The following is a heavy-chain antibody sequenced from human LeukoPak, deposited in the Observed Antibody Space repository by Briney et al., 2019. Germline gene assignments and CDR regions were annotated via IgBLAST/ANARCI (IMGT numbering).Heavy chain of an antibody. CDR1: GGSFSGYY. V-gene: IGHV4-34*01. Sequence: SETLSLTCADYGGSFSGYYWSWIRQPPGKGLKWIGEINHSGSTNYNPSLKSRVTISVDTSKNQFSLKLSSVTAADTAVYYCARLVLMTEHFDCWGQGTLVTVSS. CDR2: INHSGST. J-gene: IGHJ4*02. D-gene: IGHD1-14*01. CDR3: ARLVLMTEHFDC.